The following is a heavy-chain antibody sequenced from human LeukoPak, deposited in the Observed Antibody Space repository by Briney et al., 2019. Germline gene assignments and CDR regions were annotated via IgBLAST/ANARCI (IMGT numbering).Heavy chain of an antibody. V-gene: IGHV3-7*01. CDR1: GFTFSSYW. J-gene: IGHJ4*02. CDR2: IKQDGIEK. Sequence: GGSLRLSCAASGFTFSSYWMSLVRQAPGAGREGVANIKQDGIEKYYVDSVKGRFTISRDNAKISLYLQMNSLRAEDTAVYHCARGGGYSYGSFHYWGQGTLVTVSS. CDR3: ARGGGYSYGSFHY. D-gene: IGHD5-18*01.